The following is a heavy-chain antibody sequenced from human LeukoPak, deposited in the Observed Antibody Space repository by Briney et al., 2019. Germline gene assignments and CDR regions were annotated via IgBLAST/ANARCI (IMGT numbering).Heavy chain of an antibody. J-gene: IGHJ3*02. Sequence: ESGPTLVKPTQTLTLTCTFSGFSLSTSGVGVGWIRQPPGKALEWLALIYWDNDKRYSPSLKSRLTITKDTSKNQVVLTMTNMDPVDTATYYCAHRRWARWGTAAAVTAFDIWGQGTMVTVSS. CDR1: GFSLSTSGVG. CDR3: AHRRWARWGTAAAVTAFDI. D-gene: IGHD6-13*01. CDR2: IYWDNDK. V-gene: IGHV2-5*02.